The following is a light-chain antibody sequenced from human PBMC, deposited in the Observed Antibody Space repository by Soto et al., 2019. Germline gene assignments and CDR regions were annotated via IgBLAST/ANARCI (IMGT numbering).Light chain of an antibody. CDR2: ENN. Sequence: QSVLTQPPSVSEAPGQRVTISCTGSSSNIGAGYEAHWYQQVPGTAPKLLIYENNNRPSGVPDRFSGSKSGTSASLAITGLQAEDGAEYYCQSYDSSLSGYVFGTGTK. V-gene: IGLV1-40*01. J-gene: IGLJ1*01. CDR1: SSNIGAGYE. CDR3: QSYDSSLSGYV.